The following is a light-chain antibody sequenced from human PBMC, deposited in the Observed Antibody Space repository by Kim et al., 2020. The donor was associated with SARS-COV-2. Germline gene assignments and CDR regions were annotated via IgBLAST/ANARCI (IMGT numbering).Light chain of an antibody. Sequence: SASVGDRVTISCRASQNISGWLAWYQQKPGTAPRLLIFKASNLQSGVPARFSGSGSGTEFTLSISSLQPDDFAIYFCQQYYRYLTFGGGTKVDIK. CDR2: KAS. V-gene: IGKV1-5*03. CDR1: QNISGW. CDR3: QQYYRYLT. J-gene: IGKJ4*01.